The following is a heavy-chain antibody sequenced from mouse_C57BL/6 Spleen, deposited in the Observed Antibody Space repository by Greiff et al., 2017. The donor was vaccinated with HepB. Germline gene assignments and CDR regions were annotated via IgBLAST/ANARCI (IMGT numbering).Heavy chain of an antibody. CDR2: IDPNSGGT. CDR3: ARSSGYDYDPFYAMDY. Sequence: QVQLQQSGAELVKPGASVKLSCKASGYTFTSYWMHWVKQRPGRGLEWIGRIDPNSGGTKYNEKFKSKATLTVDKPSSTAYMQLSSLTSEDSAVYYCARSSGYDYDPFYAMDYWGQGTSVTVSS. J-gene: IGHJ4*01. V-gene: IGHV1-72*01. CDR1: GYTFTSYW. D-gene: IGHD2-4*01.